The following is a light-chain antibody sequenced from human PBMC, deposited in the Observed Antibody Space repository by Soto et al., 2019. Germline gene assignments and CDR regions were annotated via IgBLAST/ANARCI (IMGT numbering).Light chain of an antibody. CDR1: QSISSY. J-gene: IGKJ1*01. V-gene: IGKV1-5*01. CDR3: QHYNSYSEA. Sequence: DIQMTQSPSSLSASVGDRVTITCRASQSISSYLNWYQQKPGKAPKLLIYDASSLESGXQSRFRGSGYGTEFTLTISSLQPDDFATYYCQHYNSYSEALGQGTQV. CDR2: DAS.